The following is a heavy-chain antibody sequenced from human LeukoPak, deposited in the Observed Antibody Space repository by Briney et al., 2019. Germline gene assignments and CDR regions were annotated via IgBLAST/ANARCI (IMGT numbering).Heavy chain of an antibody. J-gene: IGHJ4*02. Sequence: GASVNLSWKASGYTFTGYYMHWVRQAPGQGLEWMGWINPNSGCTNYAQKFQGRVTMNRDTSISTAYMELSRLRSDDTAVYYCARAERRCSSTSCYFLGLDYWAQGTLVTVFS. CDR3: ARAERRCSSTSCYFLGLDY. CDR1: GYTFTGYY. CDR2: INPNSGCT. V-gene: IGHV1-2*02. D-gene: IGHD2-2*01.